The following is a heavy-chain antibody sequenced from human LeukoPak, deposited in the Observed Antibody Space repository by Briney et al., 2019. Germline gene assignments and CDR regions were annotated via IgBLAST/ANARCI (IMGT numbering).Heavy chain of an antibody. CDR3: ARGNYYGSGGNWFDP. D-gene: IGHD3-10*01. CDR2: VYYSGSA. V-gene: IGHV4-59*01. J-gene: IGHJ5*02. Sequence: SETLSLTCTVSGGSISSYYWSWIRQPPGKGLEWIGYVYYSGSAHYNPSLKSRVTISVDTSKSQFSLKLSSVTAADTAVYYCARGNYYGSGGNWFDPWGQGTLVTVSS. CDR1: GGSISSYY.